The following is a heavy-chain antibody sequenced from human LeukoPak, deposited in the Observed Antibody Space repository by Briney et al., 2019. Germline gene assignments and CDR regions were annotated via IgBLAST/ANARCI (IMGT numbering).Heavy chain of an antibody. V-gene: IGHV3-15*01. CDR2: IKSKTDAGTT. D-gene: IGHD4-17*01. CDR3: ITDVDLSSNDYGFHLDY. Sequence: PGGSLRLSCAASGFTFSSYGMSWVRQAPGKGLEWVGHIKSKTDAGTTEYAAPVKGRFTISRDDSTNMVYLQMNSLKTEDTAVYYCITDVDLSSNDYGFHLDYWGQGILVTVSS. J-gene: IGHJ4*02. CDR1: GFTFSSYG.